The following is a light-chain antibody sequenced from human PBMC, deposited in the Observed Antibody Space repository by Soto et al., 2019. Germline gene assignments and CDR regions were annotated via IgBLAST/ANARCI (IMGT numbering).Light chain of an antibody. CDR2: GNS. Sequence: QAVVTQPPSVSGAPGQRVTISCTGSSSNIGAGYDVHWYQQLPGTAPKLHIYGNSNRPSGVPDRFSGSKSGTSASLAITGLQAEDEADYYCQSYDSSLSGVVFGGGTKVTVL. CDR1: SSNIGAGYD. V-gene: IGLV1-40*01. CDR3: QSYDSSLSGVV. J-gene: IGLJ2*01.